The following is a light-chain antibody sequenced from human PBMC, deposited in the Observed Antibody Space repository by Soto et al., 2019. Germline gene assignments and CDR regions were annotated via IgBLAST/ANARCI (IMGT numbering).Light chain of an antibody. V-gene: IGKV1-5*01. J-gene: IGKJ1*01. CDR3: QQYNSYRGT. Sequence: DIQMTQSPSTLSASVGDRVTITCRANQSISIWLAWYQKKPGKVPKLLIYGASSLESGVPSRFSGSGSGTEFTLTISSLQPDDFATYYCQQYNSYRGTFGQGTKVDIK. CDR2: GAS. CDR1: QSISIW.